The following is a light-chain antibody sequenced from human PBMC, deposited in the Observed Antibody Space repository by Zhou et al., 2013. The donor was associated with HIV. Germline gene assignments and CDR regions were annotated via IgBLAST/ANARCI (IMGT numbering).Light chain of an antibody. J-gene: IGKJ4*01. CDR1: QSLLYNGHNH. CDR3: MQALRTLT. V-gene: IGKV2-28*01. CDR2: LAS. Sequence: DVVMTQSPLSLSVSPGEPASISCRSSQSLLYNGHNHLDWYLQKPGQSPQLLIYLASNRASGVPDRFSGSVSGTDFTLTISRVEAEDVGVYFCMQALRTLTFGGGTKVEIK.